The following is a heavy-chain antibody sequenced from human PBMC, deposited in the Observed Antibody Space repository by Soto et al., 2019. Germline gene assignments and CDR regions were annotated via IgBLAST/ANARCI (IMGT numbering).Heavy chain of an antibody. J-gene: IGHJ6*02. CDR3: ARDHLTEQAYWGGDCFPDYYYGTDS. D-gene: IGHD2-21*02. CDR2: IKSKTSGGST. V-gene: IGHV3-15*01. Sequence: SLRLSCAASGFTFANAWMSWVRQAPGKGLEWVGRIKSKTSGGSTDYAAPVKDRFSISRDNSKNTLYLQMNSLRAEDTAVYYCARDHLTEQAYWGGDCFPDYYYGTDSWGHGTTITVSS. CDR1: GFTFANAW.